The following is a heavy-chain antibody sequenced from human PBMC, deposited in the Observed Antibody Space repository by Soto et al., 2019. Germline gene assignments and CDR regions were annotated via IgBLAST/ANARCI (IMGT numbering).Heavy chain of an antibody. V-gene: IGHV6-1*01. CDR2: TYYRSKWYN. Sequence: SQTLSLTCAISGDSVSSNSAAWNWIRQSPSRGLEWLGRTYYRSKWYNDYAVSVKSRITINPDTSKNQFSLQLNSVTPEDTAVDYGARDRYSSSWYSVDNWFDPWGQGTMVTVSS. CDR3: ARDRYSSSWYSVDNWFDP. D-gene: IGHD6-13*01. J-gene: IGHJ5*02. CDR1: GDSVSSNSAA.